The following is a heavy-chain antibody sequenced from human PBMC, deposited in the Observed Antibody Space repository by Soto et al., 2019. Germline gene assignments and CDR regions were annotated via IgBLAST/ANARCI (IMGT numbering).Heavy chain of an antibody. CDR3: ARHAVYSGSYAPFDY. CDR1: GGSISSYY. J-gene: IGHJ4*02. Sequence: SETLSLTCTVSGGSISSYYWSWIRQPPGKGLEWIGNIYYSGSTNYNPSLKSRVTISVDTSKNQFSLKLSSVTAADTAVYYCARHAVYSGSYAPFDYRGQGTLVTVSS. V-gene: IGHV4-59*08. D-gene: IGHD1-26*01. CDR2: IYYSGST.